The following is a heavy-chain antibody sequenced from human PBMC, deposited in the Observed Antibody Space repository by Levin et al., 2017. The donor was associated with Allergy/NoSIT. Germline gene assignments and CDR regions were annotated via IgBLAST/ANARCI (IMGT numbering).Heavy chain of an antibody. CDR1: GFTFDDYA. D-gene: IGHD1-7*01. CDR2: ISWNSGSI. Sequence: HPGGSLRLSCAASGFTFDDYAMHWVRQAPGKGLEWVSGISWNSGSIGYADSVKGRFTISRDNAKNSLYLQMNSLRAEDTALYYCAKDPAYELRTALFDYWGQGTLVTVSS. V-gene: IGHV3-9*01. CDR3: AKDPAYELRTALFDY. J-gene: IGHJ4*02.